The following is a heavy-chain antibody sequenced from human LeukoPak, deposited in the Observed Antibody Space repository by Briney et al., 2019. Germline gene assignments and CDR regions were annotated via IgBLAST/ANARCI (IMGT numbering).Heavy chain of an antibody. Sequence: SETLSLTCAVYGGSFSGYYWSWIRQPPGKGLEWIGEINHSGSTNYNPSLKSRVTISVDTSENQFSLKLSSVTAADTAVYYCARGDYVWGSSHNFDYWGQGTLVTVSS. J-gene: IGHJ4*02. V-gene: IGHV4-34*01. D-gene: IGHD3-16*01. CDR3: ARGDYVWGSSHNFDY. CDR1: GGSFSGYY. CDR2: INHSGST.